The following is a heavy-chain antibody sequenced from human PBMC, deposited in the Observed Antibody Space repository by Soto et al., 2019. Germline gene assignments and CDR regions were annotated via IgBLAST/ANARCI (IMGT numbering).Heavy chain of an antibody. Sequence: PSETLSLTCTVSGGSISSGGYYWSWIRQHPGKGLEWIGYIYYSGSTYYNPSLKSRVTISVDTSKNQFSLKLSSVTAADTAVYYCAREHYDILTGYWFDPWGQGTLVTVSS. D-gene: IGHD3-9*01. CDR1: GGSISSGGYY. CDR3: AREHYDILTGYWFDP. CDR2: IYYSGST. J-gene: IGHJ5*02. V-gene: IGHV4-31*03.